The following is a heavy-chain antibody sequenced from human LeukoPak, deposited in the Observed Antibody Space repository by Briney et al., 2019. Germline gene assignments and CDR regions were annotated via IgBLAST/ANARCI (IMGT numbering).Heavy chain of an antibody. CDR2: ISAYNGNT. Sequence: ASVKVSCKASGYTFANYGVSWVRQAPGQGPEWMGWISAYNGNTNYAQKFQGRVTMTTDTSTSTAYMELRTLRSDDTAVYYCARGERVFAYWGQGTLVTVSS. CDR3: ARGERVFAY. V-gene: IGHV1-18*01. CDR1: GYTFANYG. J-gene: IGHJ4*02.